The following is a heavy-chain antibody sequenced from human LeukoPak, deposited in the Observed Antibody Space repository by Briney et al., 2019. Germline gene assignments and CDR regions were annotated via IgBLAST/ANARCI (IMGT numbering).Heavy chain of an antibody. Sequence: ASVKVSCRASGYTFTGYDINWVRQATGQGLEWMGWMNPNSGNTGYAQKFQGRVTMTRNTSISTAYMELSSLRSEDTAVYYCARGCSSSSRYYYYMDVWGKGTTVTVSS. J-gene: IGHJ6*03. CDR3: ARGCSSSSRYYYYMDV. V-gene: IGHV1-8*01. D-gene: IGHD6-6*01. CDR2: MNPNSGNT. CDR1: GYTFTGYD.